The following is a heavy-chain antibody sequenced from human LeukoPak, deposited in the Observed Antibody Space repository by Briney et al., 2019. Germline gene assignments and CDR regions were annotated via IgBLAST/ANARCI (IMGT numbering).Heavy chain of an antibody. CDR3: ARPTGYSSSWYDAFDI. CDR1: GFTFSRYW. CDR2: INTDGSST. V-gene: IGHV3-74*01. Sequence: GGSLRLSCAASGFTFSRYWMHWVRQAPGKGLVWVSRINTDGSSTNYADSVKGRFTISRDNAKNTLYLQMNSLRAEDTAVYYCARPTGYSSSWYDAFDIWGQGTMVTVSS. J-gene: IGHJ3*02. D-gene: IGHD6-13*01.